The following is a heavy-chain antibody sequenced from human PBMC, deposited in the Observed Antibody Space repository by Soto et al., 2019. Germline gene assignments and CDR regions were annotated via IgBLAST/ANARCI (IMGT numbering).Heavy chain of an antibody. CDR1: GFTFRDYA. CDR2: ISGNGGDA. V-gene: IGHV3-23*01. Sequence: GGSLRLSCKVSGFTFRDYAMSWVRQAPGKGLEWVSDISGNGGDARHADSGKGRFTNSRDNSRDTLYLQLNSQRVDDTAVYYCGKERRGSGWSVCNFWGQGTLVTVSS. J-gene: IGHJ4*02. D-gene: IGHD6-19*01. CDR3: GKERRGSGWSVCNF.